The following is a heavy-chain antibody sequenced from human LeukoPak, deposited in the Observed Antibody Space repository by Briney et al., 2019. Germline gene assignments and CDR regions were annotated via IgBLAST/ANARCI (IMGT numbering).Heavy chain of an antibody. D-gene: IGHD3-3*02. V-gene: IGHV3-7*03. CDR2: IKEDGSEK. CDR3: AKSGSSVFWS. J-gene: IGHJ5*02. Sequence: GGSLRLSCAASGFTFTNHWISWVRQAPGKGLEWVANIKEDGSEKYYVDSVKGRFTVSRDNVKNSLFLQMNSLRVDDTAVYYCAKSGSSVFWSWGQGTLVTVSS. CDR1: GFTFTNHW.